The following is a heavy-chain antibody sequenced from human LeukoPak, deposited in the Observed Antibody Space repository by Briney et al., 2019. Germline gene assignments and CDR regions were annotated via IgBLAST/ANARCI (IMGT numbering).Heavy chain of an antibody. CDR1: GGAFSSYA. CDR2: IIPIFGTA. J-gene: IGHJ6*03. CDR3: AFGDYYYYYMDV. D-gene: IGHD3-10*01. V-gene: IGHV1-69*01. Sequence: SVKVSCKASGGAFSSYAISWVRQAPGQGLEWMGGIIPIFGTANYAQKFQGRVTITADESTSTAYMEPSSLRSEDTAVYYCAFGDYYYYYMDVWGKGTTVTVSS.